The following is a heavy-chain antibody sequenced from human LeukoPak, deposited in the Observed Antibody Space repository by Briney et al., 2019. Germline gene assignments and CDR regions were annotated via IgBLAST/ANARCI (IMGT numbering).Heavy chain of an antibody. Sequence: ASVKVSCKASGYTFTSYGISWVRQAPGQGLEWMGWISAYNGNTNYAQKLQGRVTMTTDTSTSTAYMELRSLRSDDTAVYYCARVTSRPPATEGFDYWGQGTLVTVSS. CDR2: ISAYNGNT. J-gene: IGHJ4*02. CDR1: GYTFTSYG. CDR3: ARVTSRPPATEGFDY. V-gene: IGHV1-18*01. D-gene: IGHD5-12*01.